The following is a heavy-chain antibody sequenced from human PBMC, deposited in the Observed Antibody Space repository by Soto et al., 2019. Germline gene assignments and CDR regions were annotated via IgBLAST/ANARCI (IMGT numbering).Heavy chain of an antibody. CDR1: GYSFTSYW. Sequence: GESLKISCKGSGYSFTSYWISWGRQMPGKGLEWMGRIDPSDSYTNYSPSFQGHVTISADKSISTAYLPWSSLKASDTAMYYRARQGAIAAAGRGSDYYYYYGMDVWGQGTTVTVSS. CDR2: IDPSDSYT. J-gene: IGHJ6*02. V-gene: IGHV5-10-1*01. CDR3: ARQGAIAAAGRGSDYYYYYGMDV. D-gene: IGHD6-13*01.